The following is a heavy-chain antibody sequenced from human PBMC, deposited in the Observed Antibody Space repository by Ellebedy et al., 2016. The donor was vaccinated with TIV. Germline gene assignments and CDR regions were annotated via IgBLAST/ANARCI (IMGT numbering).Heavy chain of an antibody. CDR3: ARWGRGYNYGLDYYYYGMDV. V-gene: IGHV3-7*01. J-gene: IGHJ6*02. CDR1: GFTFNSYE. CDR2: IKQDGSGE. D-gene: IGHD5-18*01. Sequence: GGSLRLSCAASGFTFNSYEMSWVRHTPGKGLECVANIKQDGSGEYYVDSVKGRFTISRDNAKNSVYLQMNSLRAEDTAVYYCARWGRGYNYGLDYYYYGMDVWGQGTTVTVSS.